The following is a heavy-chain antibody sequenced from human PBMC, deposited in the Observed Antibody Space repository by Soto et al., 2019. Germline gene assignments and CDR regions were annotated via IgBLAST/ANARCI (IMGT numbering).Heavy chain of an antibody. CDR1: GGSISGHY. CDR3: ARVGSSGWSPDY. D-gene: IGHD6-19*01. J-gene: IGHJ4*02. CDR2: IFYTGST. V-gene: IGHV4-59*11. Sequence: SETLSLTCTVSGGSISGHYWIWIRQSPGKGLEWIGYIFYTGSTNYNPSLESRVTLSVDTSKNQFSLRLSSVTAADTAVYYCARVGSSGWSPDYWGQGTLVTVSS.